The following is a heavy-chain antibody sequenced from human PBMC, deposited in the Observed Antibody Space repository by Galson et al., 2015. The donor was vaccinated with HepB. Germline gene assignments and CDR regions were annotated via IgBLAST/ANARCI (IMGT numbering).Heavy chain of an antibody. CDR2: IWYDGSNK. CDR3: ARAGREELDSDASSAFMFHGMAV. V-gene: IGHV3-33*01. Sequence: SLRLSCAGSGFIFSNYGMHWVRQAPGKGLEWVAVIWYDGSNKFYADSVKGRFTISRDNSKNTVYLQMKSLRVEDTSVYYCARAGREELDSDASSAFMFHGMAVWGQGPTVSVPS. D-gene: IGHD3-10*01. CDR1: GFIFSNYG. J-gene: IGHJ6*02.